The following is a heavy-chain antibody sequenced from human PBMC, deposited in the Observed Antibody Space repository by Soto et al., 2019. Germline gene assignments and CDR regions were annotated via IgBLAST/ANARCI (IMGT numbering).Heavy chain of an antibody. CDR3: AKDPQGWFGESIPYFDY. D-gene: IGHD3-10*01. Sequence: GGSLRLSCAASGFTFSSYGMHWVRQAPGKGLEWVAVISYDGSNKYYADSVKGRFTISRDNSKNTLYLQMNSLRAEDTAVYYCAKDPQGWFGESIPYFDYWGQGTLVTVSS. V-gene: IGHV3-30*18. CDR2: ISYDGSNK. CDR1: GFTFSSYG. J-gene: IGHJ4*02.